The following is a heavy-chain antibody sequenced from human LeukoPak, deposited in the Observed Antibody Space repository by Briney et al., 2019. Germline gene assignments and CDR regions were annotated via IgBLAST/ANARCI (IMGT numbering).Heavy chain of an antibody. CDR2: ISWNSGSI. V-gene: IGHV3-9*01. CDR3: AKDMGGYSYGSPFDY. D-gene: IGHD5-18*01. CDR1: GFTFDDYA. Sequence: GRSLRLSCAASGFTFDDYAMHWVRQAPGKGLEWVSGISWNSGSIGHADSVKGRFTISRDNAKNSLYLQMNSLRAEDTALYYCAKDMGGYSYGSPFDYWGQGTLVTVSS. J-gene: IGHJ4*02.